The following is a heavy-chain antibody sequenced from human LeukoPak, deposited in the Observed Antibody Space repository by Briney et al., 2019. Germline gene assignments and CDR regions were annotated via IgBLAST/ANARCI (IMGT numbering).Heavy chain of an antibody. Sequence: SETLSLTCSVSGGSISSYYWNWLRQPPGKGLEWIGYISYTGSTNYNPSLKSRLTISVDTFKNQFSLKLSSVTAADTAVYYCARHGGTRVTLVEVYYFDYWGQGTLVTVSS. CDR3: ARHGGTRVTLVEVYYFDY. V-gene: IGHV4-59*08. CDR2: ISYTGST. CDR1: GGSISSYY. J-gene: IGHJ4*02. D-gene: IGHD4-11*01.